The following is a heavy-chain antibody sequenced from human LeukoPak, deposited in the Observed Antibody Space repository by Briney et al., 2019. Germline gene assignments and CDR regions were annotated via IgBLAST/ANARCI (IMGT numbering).Heavy chain of an antibody. CDR3: ARDHLYSSSWITTYYYYMDV. CDR2: INPNSGGT. V-gene: IGHV1-2*02. J-gene: IGHJ6*03. Sequence: ASVKVSCKASGYTFTDYSMHWVRQAPGQGLEWMGWINPNSGGTNYAQKFQGRVTMTRDTSISTAYMELSRLRSDDTAVYYCARDHLYSSSWITTYYYYMDVWGKGTTVTVSS. CDR1: GYTFTDYS. D-gene: IGHD6-13*01.